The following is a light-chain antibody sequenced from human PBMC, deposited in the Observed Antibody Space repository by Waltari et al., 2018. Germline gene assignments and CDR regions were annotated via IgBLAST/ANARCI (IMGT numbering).Light chain of an antibody. Sequence: DIQMIQSPPSVSASVGDRVTITCRRNQGIGSWLAWYQLKPGKAPKLLIYAASSLQSGVPSRFSSSGSRTDFTLTISGLQPDAFATYFCQQGNSFPPTFGQGTKVEI. CDR3: QQGNSFPPT. J-gene: IGKJ1*01. CDR1: QGIGSW. CDR2: AAS. V-gene: IGKV1-12*01.